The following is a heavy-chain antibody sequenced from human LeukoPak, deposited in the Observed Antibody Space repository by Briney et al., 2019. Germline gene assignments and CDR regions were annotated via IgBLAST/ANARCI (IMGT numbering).Heavy chain of an antibody. Sequence: ASVKVSRKASGYTFTSYDINWVRQATGQGLEWMGWMNPNSGNTGYAQKFQGRVTMTRNTSISTAYMELSSLRSEDTAVYYCARGEPYYYDSSGYNFDYWGQGTLVTVSS. V-gene: IGHV1-8*01. D-gene: IGHD3-22*01. J-gene: IGHJ4*02. CDR3: ARGEPYYYDSSGYNFDY. CDR1: GYTFTSYD. CDR2: MNPNSGNT.